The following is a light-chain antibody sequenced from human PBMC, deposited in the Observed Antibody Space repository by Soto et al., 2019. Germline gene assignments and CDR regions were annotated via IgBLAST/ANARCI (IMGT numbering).Light chain of an antibody. J-gene: IGLJ1*01. CDR3: CADAGSHNYV. CDR1: SSDVGTYIL. V-gene: IGLV2-23*02. Sequence: QSVLTQPASVSGSPGQSITISCTGTSSDVGTYILVSWYQQHPGNATQLMIYEVNKRPSGVSDHFSGSKSGNTASLTFSGLQAEDEADYYCCADAGSHNYVFGNGTKVTVL. CDR2: EVN.